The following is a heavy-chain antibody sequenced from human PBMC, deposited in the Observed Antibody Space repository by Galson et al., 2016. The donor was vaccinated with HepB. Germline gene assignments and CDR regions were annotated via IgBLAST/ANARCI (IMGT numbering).Heavy chain of an antibody. CDR2: ISNTGNTI. CDR3: ATGSNYVIVPGSFEF. D-gene: IGHD3-10*01. CDR1: GITFRDHY. Sequence: SLRLSCAASGITFRDHYMSWIRQAPGKGLEWIAYISNTGNTIYYAASVKGRFTISRDNSNNSVFRQMNSLRAEATAPYYCATGSNYVIVPGSFEFWGQGTMVTVSS. V-gene: IGHV3-11*01. J-gene: IGHJ3*01.